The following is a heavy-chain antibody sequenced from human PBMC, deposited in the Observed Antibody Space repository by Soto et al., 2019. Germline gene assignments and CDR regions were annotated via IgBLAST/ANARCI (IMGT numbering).Heavy chain of an antibody. J-gene: IGHJ4*02. Sequence: QVQLQESGPGLVKPSETLSLTCTVSTGFITGYYWWWVRQPPGKGLVRIGSVYNTGTPNYNPSLRSRVTMSADPSKRQFSLELSSVTAADTAIYFCAGERLTGSGYFDYWGQGTLVTVSS. V-gene: IGHV4-59*01. D-gene: IGHD3-9*01. CDR3: AGERLTGSGYFDY. CDR1: TGFITGYY. CDR2: VYNTGTP.